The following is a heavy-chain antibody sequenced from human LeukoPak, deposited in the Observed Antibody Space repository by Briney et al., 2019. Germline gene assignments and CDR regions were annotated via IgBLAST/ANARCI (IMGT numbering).Heavy chain of an antibody. V-gene: IGHV4-39*01. CDR3: ARYKISARPYFDL. Sequence: SETLSLTCTVSGGSISSGSYYWGWIRQPPGKGLEWIGSIYYSGSTYYNPSLKSRVTISVDTSKNQFSLKLSSVTAADTAVYYCARYKISARPYFDLWGRGTLVTVSS. CDR1: GGSISSGSYY. CDR2: IYYSGST. D-gene: IGHD2-2*02. J-gene: IGHJ2*01.